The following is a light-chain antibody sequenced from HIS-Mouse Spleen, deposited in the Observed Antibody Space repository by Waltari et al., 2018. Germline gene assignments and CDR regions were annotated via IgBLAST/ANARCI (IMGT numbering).Light chain of an antibody. Sequence: QSVLTQPPSVSAAPGQKVTISCSGSSSNIGNNYVSWYQQLPGTAPKLLIYEKNKRPSGIPDRFSGSKSGTSATLGITGLQTGDEADYYCGTWDSSLSAVVFGGGTKLTVL. CDR3: GTWDSSLSAVV. CDR1: SSNIGNNY. J-gene: IGLJ2*01. CDR2: EKN. V-gene: IGLV1-51*01.